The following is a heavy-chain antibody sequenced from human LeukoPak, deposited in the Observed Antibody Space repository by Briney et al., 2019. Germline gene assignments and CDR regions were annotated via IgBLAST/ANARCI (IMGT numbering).Heavy chain of an antibody. V-gene: IGHV3-30-3*01. D-gene: IGHD2-15*01. J-gene: IGHJ5*02. Sequence: PGRSLRLSCAASGFTYSSYAMHWVRQAPGKGLEWVAVISYDGSNKYYADSVKGRFTISRDNSKNTLYLQMNSLRAEDTAVYYCARPLQPYCSGGSYYSNWFDPWGQGTLVTVSS. CDR3: ARPLQPYCSGGSYYSNWFDP. CDR1: GFTYSSYA. CDR2: ISYDGSNK.